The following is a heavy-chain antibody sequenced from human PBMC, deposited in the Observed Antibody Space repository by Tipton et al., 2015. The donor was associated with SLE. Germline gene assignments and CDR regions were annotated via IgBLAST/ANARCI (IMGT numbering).Heavy chain of an antibody. D-gene: IGHD6-13*01. CDR2: ISSNGGST. J-gene: IGHJ4*02. CDR1: GFTFSSYA. V-gene: IGHV3-64*04. CDR3: ARGCGAGSSWSHFDY. Sequence: SLRLSCSASGFTFSSYAMHWVRQAPGKGLEYVSAISSNGGSTYYADSVKGRFTISRDNSKNTLYLQMNSLRAEDTAVYYCARGCGAGSSWSHFDYWGQGTLVTVSS.